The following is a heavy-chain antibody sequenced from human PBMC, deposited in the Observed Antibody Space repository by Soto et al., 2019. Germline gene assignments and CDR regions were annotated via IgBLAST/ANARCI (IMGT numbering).Heavy chain of an antibody. Sequence: EVQLVESGGGLVQPGGSLRLSCAASGFTFSTYEMNWVRQAPGKGLEWVSYISSSAGTIYYADSVKGRFTISRDNAKNSLYLQMNSVRAEDTAVYYCATRSGGGGAFDFWGQGTMVTVSS. CDR1: GFTFSTYE. V-gene: IGHV3-48*03. CDR3: ATRSGGGGAFDF. CDR2: ISSSAGTI. D-gene: IGHD3-10*01. J-gene: IGHJ3*01.